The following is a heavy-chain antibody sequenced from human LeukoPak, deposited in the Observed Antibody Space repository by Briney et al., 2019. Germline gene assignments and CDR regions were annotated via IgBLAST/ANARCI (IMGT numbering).Heavy chain of an antibody. D-gene: IGHD6-6*01. CDR2: MNPNSGNT. V-gene: IGHV1-8*01. CDR1: GYTFTSYD. CDR3: ARDSARLYYYYYMDV. Sequence: ASVKVSCKASGYTFTSYDINWVRQATGQGLEWMGWMNPNSGNTGYAQKFQGRVTITRNTSISTAYMELSSLRSEDTAVYYCARDSARLYYYYYMDVWGKGTTVTVSS. J-gene: IGHJ6*03.